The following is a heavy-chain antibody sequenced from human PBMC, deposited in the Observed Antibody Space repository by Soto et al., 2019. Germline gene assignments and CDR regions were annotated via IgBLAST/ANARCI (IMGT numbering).Heavy chain of an antibody. CDR2: ISYDGSNK. J-gene: IGHJ6*02. CDR3: AKDRGGNYYGMDV. V-gene: IGHV3-30*18. CDR1: GFTFSSYG. Sequence: GGSLRLSCAASGFTFSSYGMHWVRQAPGKGLEWVAVISYDGSNKYYADSVKGRFTISRDNSKNTLYLQMNSLRAEDTAVYYCAKDRGGNYYGMDVWGQGTTVTVSS. D-gene: IGHD1-1*01.